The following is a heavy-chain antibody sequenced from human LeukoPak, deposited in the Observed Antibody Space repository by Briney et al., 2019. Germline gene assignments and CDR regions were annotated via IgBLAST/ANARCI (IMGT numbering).Heavy chain of an antibody. V-gene: IGHV4-59*08. Sequence: SETLSLTCTVSGASISGYYWSWLRQPPGKGLEWIGYIYYSGSTNYNPSLKSRVTISVDTSKNQFSLRLSSVTAADTAVYYCARQVIGHFDYWGQGTLVTVSS. CDR2: IYYSGST. CDR3: ARQVIGHFDY. CDR1: GASISGYY. J-gene: IGHJ4*02.